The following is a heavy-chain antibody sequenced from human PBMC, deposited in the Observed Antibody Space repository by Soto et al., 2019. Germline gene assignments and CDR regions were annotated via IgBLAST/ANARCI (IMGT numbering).Heavy chain of an antibody. CDR1: GGPLSRYA. Sequence: SVQVSFQACGGPLSRYAISLVRQAPGQGLAWMGGIIPIFGTANYAQKFQGRVTITADESTSTAYMELSSLRSEDTAVYYCARASPYCGGDCYSEPMYYFDYWGQGTLVTVSS. J-gene: IGHJ4*02. CDR3: ARASPYCGGDCYSEPMYYFDY. D-gene: IGHD2-21*02. V-gene: IGHV1-69*13. CDR2: IIPIFGTA.